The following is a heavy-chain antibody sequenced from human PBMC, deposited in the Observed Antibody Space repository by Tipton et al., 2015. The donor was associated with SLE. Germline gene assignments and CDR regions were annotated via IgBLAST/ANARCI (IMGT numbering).Heavy chain of an antibody. CDR3: ATYEVIMSRNQGGGAFDM. V-gene: IGHV5-51*03. Sequence: QLVQSGAEVKKPGESLKISCKVSGNSFTDYWIGWVRQMPGKGPEWMGVIYPGDLDTRYSPSFQGRVTISADKSISTAYLQWNSLKASDTAIYYCATYEVIMSRNQGGGAFDMWGQGTMVTVSS. CDR1: GNSFTDYW. CDR2: IYPGDLDT. J-gene: IGHJ3*02. D-gene: IGHD5/OR15-5a*01.